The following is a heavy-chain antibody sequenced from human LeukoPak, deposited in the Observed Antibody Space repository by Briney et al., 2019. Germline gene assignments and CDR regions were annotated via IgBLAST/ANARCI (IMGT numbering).Heavy chain of an antibody. CDR3: TTRGVDIVAPYYFDY. D-gene: IGHD5-12*01. CDR1: GFTFSNAW. V-gene: IGHV3-15*01. J-gene: IGHJ4*02. Sequence: GGSLRLSCAASGFTFSNAWMSWVRQAPGKGLEWVGRIKSKTDGGTTDYAAPVKGRFTISRDDSKNTLYLQMNSLKTEDTAVYYCTTRGVDIVAPYYFDYWGQGTLVTVSS. CDR2: IKSKTDGGTT.